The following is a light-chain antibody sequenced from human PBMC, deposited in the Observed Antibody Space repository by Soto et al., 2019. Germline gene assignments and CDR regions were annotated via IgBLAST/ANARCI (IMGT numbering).Light chain of an antibody. CDR1: SSDVGGYNY. Sequence: QSVLTQPPSASGSPGQSVTISCTGTSSDVGGYNYVSWYQQHPGKAPQLMIYEVTKRPSGVPDRFSGSKSGNTASLTVSGLQAEDEAVYYCSSYAGSNNVVFGGGTKVTVL. CDR3: SSYAGSNNVV. V-gene: IGLV2-8*01. J-gene: IGLJ2*01. CDR2: EVT.